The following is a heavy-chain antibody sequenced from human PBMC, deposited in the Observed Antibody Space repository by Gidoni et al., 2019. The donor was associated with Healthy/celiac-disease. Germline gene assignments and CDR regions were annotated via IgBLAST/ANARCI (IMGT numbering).Heavy chain of an antibody. CDR2: ISGSGGST. CDR1: GFPFSSYA. V-gene: IGHV3-23*04. D-gene: IGHD3-10*01. Sequence: EVQLVESGGGLVQPGGSLRLSCAASGFPFSSYAMSWVRQAPGKGLEWVSAISGSGGSTYYADSVKGRFTISRDNSKNTLYLQMNSLRAEDTAVYYCEGYYYGSGSDAGIYWGQGTLVTVSS. J-gene: IGHJ4*02. CDR3: EGYYYGSGSDAGIY.